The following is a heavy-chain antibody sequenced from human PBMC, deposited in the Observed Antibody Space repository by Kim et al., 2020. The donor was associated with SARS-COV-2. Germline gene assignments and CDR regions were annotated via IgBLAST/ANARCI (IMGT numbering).Heavy chain of an antibody. V-gene: IGHV3-66*02. CDR3: ARWSVEINYGMDV. CDR2: IYSGGST. J-gene: IGHJ6*02. CDR1: GFTVSSNY. Sequence: GGSLRLSCAASGFTVSSNYMSWVRQAPGKGLEWVSVIYSGGSTYYADSVKGRFTISRDNSKNTLYLQMNSLRAEDTAVYYCARWSVEINYGMDVWGQGTTVTVSS.